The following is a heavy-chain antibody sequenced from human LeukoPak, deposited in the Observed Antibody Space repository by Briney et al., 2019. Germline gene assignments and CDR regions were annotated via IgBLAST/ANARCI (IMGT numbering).Heavy chain of an antibody. V-gene: IGHV3-9*01. Sequence: GRSLRLSCAASGFTFDDYAMHWVRQAPGKGLEWVSGISWNSGSIGYADSVKGRFTISRDNAKNSLYLQMNSLRAEDTALYYCSKDWQLTYYYDSSGYSGLFDYWGQGTLVTVSS. CDR2: ISWNSGSI. CDR1: GFTFDDYA. J-gene: IGHJ4*02. CDR3: SKDWQLTYYYDSSGYSGLFDY. D-gene: IGHD3-22*01.